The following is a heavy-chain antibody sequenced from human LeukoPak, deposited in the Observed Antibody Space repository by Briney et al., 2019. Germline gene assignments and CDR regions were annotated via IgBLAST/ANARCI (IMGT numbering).Heavy chain of an antibody. CDR2: ISSSSSYI. CDR1: GFTFSSYS. Sequence: GGSLRLSCAASGFTFSSYSMNWVRQAPGKGLEWVSSISSSSSYIYYADSVKGRFTISRDNAKNSLYLQMNSLRAEDTAVYYCARGTIFGVVIVHYYYMDVWAKGPRSPSP. D-gene: IGHD3-3*01. V-gene: IGHV3-21*01. J-gene: IGHJ6*03. CDR3: ARGTIFGVVIVHYYYMDV.